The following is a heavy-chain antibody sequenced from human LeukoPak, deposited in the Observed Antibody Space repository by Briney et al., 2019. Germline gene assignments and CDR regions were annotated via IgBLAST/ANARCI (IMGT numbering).Heavy chain of an antibody. V-gene: IGHV4-34*01. CDR2: INHSGST. Sequence: PSETLSLTCAVSGGSFTGSFSTYYWRWIRQPPGKGLEWIGEINHSGSTTYNPSPKSRVTISIDTSKNHFSLKLSSVTAADTAMYYCARNGWYSVDYWGQGTQVIVSS. CDR3: ARNGWYSVDY. J-gene: IGHJ4*02. CDR1: GGSFTGSFSTYY. D-gene: IGHD6-19*01.